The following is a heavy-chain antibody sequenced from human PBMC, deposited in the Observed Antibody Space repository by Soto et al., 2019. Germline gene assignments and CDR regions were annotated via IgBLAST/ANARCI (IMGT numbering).Heavy chain of an antibody. CDR1: GGSVSSGSYY. CDR2: IYYSGST. D-gene: IGHD4-17*01. Sequence: QVQLQESGPGLVKPSETLSLTCTVSGGSVSSGSYYWSWIRQPPGKGLEWIGYIYYSGSTNYNPSLKSRVTISVDTSKNQFSLKLSSVTAADTAVYYCARGMTTVAQCWFDPWGQGTLVTVSS. CDR3: ARGMTTVAQCWFDP. V-gene: IGHV4-61*01. J-gene: IGHJ5*02.